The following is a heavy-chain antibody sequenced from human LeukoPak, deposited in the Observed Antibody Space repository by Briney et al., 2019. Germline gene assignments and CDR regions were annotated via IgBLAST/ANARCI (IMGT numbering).Heavy chain of an antibody. Sequence: SETLSLTCAVYGGSFSGYYWSWIRQPPGKGLEWIGEINHSGSTNYNPSLKSRVTISVDTSKNQFSLKLSSVTAADTAVYYCASTNLGYCSGGSCYRWFDPWGQGTLVTVSS. J-gene: IGHJ5*02. D-gene: IGHD2-15*01. CDR1: GGSFSGYY. V-gene: IGHV4-34*01. CDR2: INHSGST. CDR3: ASTNLGYCSGGSCYRWFDP.